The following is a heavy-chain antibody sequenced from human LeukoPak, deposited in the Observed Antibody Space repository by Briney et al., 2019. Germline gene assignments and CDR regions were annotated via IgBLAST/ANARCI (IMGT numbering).Heavy chain of an antibody. D-gene: IGHD6-13*01. CDR3: ARDRYSSSWYLYYYYYMDV. V-gene: IGHV1-18*01. Sequence: ASVKVSCKASGYTFTSYGISWVRQAPGQGLEWMGWISAYNGNTNYAQKLQGRVTMTTDTSTSTAYMELRSLRSDDTAVYYCARDRYSSSWYLYYYYYMDVWGKGTTVTVSS. J-gene: IGHJ6*03. CDR2: ISAYNGNT. CDR1: GYTFTSYG.